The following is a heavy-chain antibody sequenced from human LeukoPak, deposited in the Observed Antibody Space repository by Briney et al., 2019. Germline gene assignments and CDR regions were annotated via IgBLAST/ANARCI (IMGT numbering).Heavy chain of an antibody. V-gene: IGHV4-34*01. CDR1: GGSFSGYY. J-gene: IGHJ4*02. CDR2: INHSGST. Sequence: SETLSLTCAVYGGSFSGYYWSWIRQPPGKGLEWIGEINHSGSTNYNPSLKSRVTISVDTSKNQFSLKLSSVTAADTAVYYCARHKQPLGANDYWGQGTLVTVSS. D-gene: IGHD4/OR15-4a*01. CDR3: ARHKQPLGANDY.